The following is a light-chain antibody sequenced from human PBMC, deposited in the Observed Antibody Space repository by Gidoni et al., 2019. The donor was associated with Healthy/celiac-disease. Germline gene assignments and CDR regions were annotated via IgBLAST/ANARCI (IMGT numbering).Light chain of an antibody. CDR2: AAS. V-gene: IGKV1-39*01. CDR3: QQSYSTPLT. CDR1: QSISSY. Sequence: DIQMTQSPFSLSASVGDRVTLTCRASQSISSYLNWYQQKPGKAPKLLIYAASSLQIGVPSRFSGSGSGTDFTLTISSLQPEDFATYYCQQSYSTPLTFXAXTKVDIK. J-gene: IGKJ3*01.